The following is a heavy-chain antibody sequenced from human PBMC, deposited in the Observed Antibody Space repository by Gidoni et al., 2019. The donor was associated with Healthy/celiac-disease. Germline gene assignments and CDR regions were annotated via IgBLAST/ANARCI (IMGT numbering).Heavy chain of an antibody. J-gene: IGHJ4*02. V-gene: IGHV3-23*01. Sequence: EVQLLESGGGLVQPGGSLRLACAASAFTFSSYAMSWVRQAPGKGLEWVSAISGSGGSTYYADSVKGRFTISRDNSKNTLYLQMNSLRAEDTAVYYCAKGRDSSGYFIMDYWGQGTLVTVSS. D-gene: IGHD3-22*01. CDR3: AKGRDSSGYFIMDY. CDR1: AFTFSSYA. CDR2: ISGSGGST.